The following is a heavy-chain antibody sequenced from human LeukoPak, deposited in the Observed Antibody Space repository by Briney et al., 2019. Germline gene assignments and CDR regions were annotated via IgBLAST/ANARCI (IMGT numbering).Heavy chain of an antibody. CDR1: GGTFSSYA. CDR3: ARAVAAAIRGNWFDP. CDR2: IIPIFGTA. D-gene: IGHD2-2*02. Sequence: SLKLSCKASGGTFSSYAISWVRQAPGHGLEWMGGIIPIFGTANYAQKFQGRVTITADESTSTAYMELSSLRSEDTAVYYCARAVAAAIRGNWFDPWGQGTLVTVSS. J-gene: IGHJ5*02. V-gene: IGHV1-69*01.